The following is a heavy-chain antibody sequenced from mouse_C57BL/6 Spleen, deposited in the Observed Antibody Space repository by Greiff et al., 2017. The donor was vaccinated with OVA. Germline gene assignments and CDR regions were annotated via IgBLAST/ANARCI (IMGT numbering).Heavy chain of an antibody. J-gene: IGHJ1*03. V-gene: IGHV1-18*01. CDR2: INPNNGGT. CDR1: GYTFTDYN. Sequence: EVKLLESGPELVKPGASVKIPCKASGYTFTDYNMDWVKQSHGKSLEWIGDINPNNGGTIYNQKFKGKATLTVDKSSSTAYMELRSLTSEDTAVYYCARWLLDWYFDVWGTGTTVTVSS. CDR3: ARWLLDWYFDV. D-gene: IGHD2-3*01.